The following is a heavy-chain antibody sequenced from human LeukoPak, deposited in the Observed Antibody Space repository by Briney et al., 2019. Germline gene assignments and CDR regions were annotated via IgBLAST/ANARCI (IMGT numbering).Heavy chain of an antibody. CDR3: GIDPNGDYIGAFDF. J-gene: IGHJ3*01. D-gene: IGHD4-17*01. V-gene: IGHV3-23*01. Sequence: GGSLRLSCAASGFTFSGYAMAWVRQAPGKGLEWVSSITITGSNPSYADSVKGRFTVSRDNSKNTLYLQVNSLSAEDTAVYYCGIDPNGDYIGAFDFWGQGTKVTASS. CDR2: ITITGSNP. CDR1: GFTFSGYA.